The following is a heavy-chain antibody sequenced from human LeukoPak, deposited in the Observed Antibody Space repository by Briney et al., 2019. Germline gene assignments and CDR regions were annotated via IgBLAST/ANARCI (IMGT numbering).Heavy chain of an antibody. Sequence: GGSLRLSCVGSGFTFRSHAMSWIRQAPGKGLEWVSYISSSGSTIYYADSVKGRFTISRDNAKNSLYLQMNSLRAEDAAVYYCARRGYSYGYYYYYYGMDVWGQGTTVTVSS. CDR3: ARRGYSYGYYYYYYGMDV. CDR1: GFTFRSHA. J-gene: IGHJ6*02. V-gene: IGHV3-11*01. CDR2: ISSSGSTI. D-gene: IGHD5-18*01.